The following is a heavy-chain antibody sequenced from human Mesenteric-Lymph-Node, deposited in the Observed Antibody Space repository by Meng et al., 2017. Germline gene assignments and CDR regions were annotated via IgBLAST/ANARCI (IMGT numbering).Heavy chain of an antibody. J-gene: IGHJ4*02. CDR1: GDSISSDIW. CDR2: VYHRGDT. Sequence: VQLQESAPGLVKPSGTLSLTCTVSGDSISSDIWWCWVRQPPGKGLEWIGEVYHRGDTNYNPSLKSRVVISVDRSKNQFSLNLSSVTAADTAVYYCGRDQGRQLINHWGQGTLVTVSS. CDR3: GRDQGRQLINH. D-gene: IGHD1-1*01. V-gene: IGHV4-4*02.